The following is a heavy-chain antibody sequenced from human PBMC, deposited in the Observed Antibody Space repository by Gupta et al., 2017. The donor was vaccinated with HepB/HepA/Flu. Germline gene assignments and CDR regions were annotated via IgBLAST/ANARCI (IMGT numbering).Heavy chain of an antibody. CDR1: GFTFNTDT. D-gene: IGHD1-26*01. V-gene: IGHV3-21*01. J-gene: IGHJ6*02. CDR3: ARDEVGGGQDV. Sequence: EVQLVESGGGLVKPGGSPRLSGAASGFTFNTDTIDWVRQAPGKGLEWVSSISSSSNYLYYADAVKGRFTISRDNAKTSLYLQMNRLRADDTAVYYCARDEVGGGQDVWGQGTTVTVSS. CDR2: ISSSSNYL.